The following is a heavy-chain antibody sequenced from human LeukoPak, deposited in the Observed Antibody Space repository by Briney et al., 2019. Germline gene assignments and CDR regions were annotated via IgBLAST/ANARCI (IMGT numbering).Heavy chain of an antibody. V-gene: IGHV3-9*01. CDR1: GFTFDDYA. CDR3: AKDKRRDDYGDYVVGAFDI. J-gene: IGHJ3*02. D-gene: IGHD4-17*01. Sequence: PGRSLRLSCAASGFTFDDYAMHWVRQAPGKGLEWVSGISWNSGSIGYADSVKGRFTISRDNAKNSLYLQMNSLRAEDTALYYCAKDKRRDDYGDYVVGAFDIWGQGTMVTVSS. CDR2: ISWNSGSI.